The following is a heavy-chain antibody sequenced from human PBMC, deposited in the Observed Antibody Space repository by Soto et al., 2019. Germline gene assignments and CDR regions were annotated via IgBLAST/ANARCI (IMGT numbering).Heavy chain of an antibody. V-gene: IGHV2-5*01. CDR2: IYRNDDK. CDR1: GFSLNTSGVG. Sequence: GSGPTLVNPTQTLTLTCTFSGFSLNTSGVGVGWIRQPPGKALEWLALIYRNDDKWYSPSLKNRLTITKDTSTNQVVLTMTNMDPVDTATYYCARRRIIGDSGVLWFDPWGQGTLVTVSS. J-gene: IGHJ5*02. CDR3: ARRRIIGDSGVLWFDP. D-gene: IGHD2-21*02.